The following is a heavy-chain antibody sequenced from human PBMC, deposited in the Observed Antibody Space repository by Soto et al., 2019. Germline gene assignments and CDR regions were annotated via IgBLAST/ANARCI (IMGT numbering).Heavy chain of an antibody. CDR1: GYTFTSYD. J-gene: IGHJ6*02. D-gene: IGHD2-15*01. Sequence: EASVKVSCKASGYTFTSYDINWVRQATGQGLEWMGWMNPNSGNTGYAQKFQGRVTMTRNTSISTAYMELSSLRSEDTAVYYCARGGYCSGGSCAFYYYYGMDVWGQGTTVTVSS. V-gene: IGHV1-8*01. CDR2: MNPNSGNT. CDR3: ARGGYCSGGSCAFYYYYGMDV.